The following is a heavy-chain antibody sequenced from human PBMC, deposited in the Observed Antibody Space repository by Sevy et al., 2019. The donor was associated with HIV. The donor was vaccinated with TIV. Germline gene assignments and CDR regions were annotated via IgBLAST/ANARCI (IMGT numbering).Heavy chain of an antibody. J-gene: IGHJ3*02. CDR2: TNHSGST. Sequence: SETLSLTCAVYGGSFSGYYWSWIRQPPGKGLEWIGETNHSGSTNYNPSLKSRVTISVDTSKNQFSLKLSFVTAADTAVYYCARHCGSTSCSHAFDIWGQGTMVTVSS. CDR1: GGSFSGYY. D-gene: IGHD2-2*01. CDR3: ARHCGSTSCSHAFDI. V-gene: IGHV4-34*01.